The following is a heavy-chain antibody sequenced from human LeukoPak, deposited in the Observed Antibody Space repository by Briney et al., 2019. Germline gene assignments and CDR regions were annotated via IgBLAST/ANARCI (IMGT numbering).Heavy chain of an antibody. CDR2: ISISSTTI. D-gene: IGHD1-26*01. J-gene: IGHJ4*02. V-gene: IGHV3-48*02. CDR1: GFTFSGYS. Sequence: PGGSLRLSYLASGFTFSGYSMNWVRQAPGKGLEWVSYISISSTTINYADSVKGRFTISRDNAKNSLYLQMNSLRDEDTAVYYCARVMYGGISYSVDYWGQGTLVTVSS. CDR3: ARVMYGGISYSVDY.